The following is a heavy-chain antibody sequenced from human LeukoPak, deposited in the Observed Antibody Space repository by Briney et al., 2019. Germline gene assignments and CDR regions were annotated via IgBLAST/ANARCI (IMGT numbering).Heavy chain of an antibody. J-gene: IGHJ6*02. CDR3: ARQPSLRVDYYYGMDV. CDR2: IYNTGNT. CDR1: GGSISSGGYY. D-gene: IGHD2-8*02. V-gene: IGHV4-39*01. Sequence: TSETLSLTCTVSGGSISSGGYYWSWIRQHPGKGLEWIGAIYNTGNTYFNPSLQSRVSISVDTSTNQFTLKLDSMTAADTAVYYCARQPSLRVDYYYGMDVWGQGTTVIVSS.